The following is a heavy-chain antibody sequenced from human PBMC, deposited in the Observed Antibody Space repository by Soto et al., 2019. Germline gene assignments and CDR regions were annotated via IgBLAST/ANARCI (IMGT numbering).Heavy chain of an antibody. V-gene: IGHV3-49*03. Sequence: PGGSLRLSCTASGLTFGDYAMSWFRQAPGKGLEWVGFIRSKAYGGTTEYAASVKGRFTISRDDSKSIAYLQMNSLKTEDTAVYYCTRSYYDFWSGFFTWFDPWGQGTLVTVSS. CDR2: IRSKAYGGTT. CDR1: GLTFGDYA. D-gene: IGHD3-3*01. J-gene: IGHJ5*02. CDR3: TRSYYDFWSGFFTWFDP.